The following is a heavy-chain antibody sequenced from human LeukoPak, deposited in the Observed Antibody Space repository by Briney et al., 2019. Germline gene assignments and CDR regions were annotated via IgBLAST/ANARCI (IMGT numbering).Heavy chain of an antibody. Sequence: KPSGPTLVKPTQTLTLTCTFSGFSLNTSGVGVGWIRQPPGKALEWLALIYWNDDKRYSPSLKSRLTITKDTSKNQVVLTMTNMDPVDTATYYCAHRRIAVAAPGFDYWGQGKLVTVSS. V-gene: IGHV2-5*01. D-gene: IGHD6-19*01. CDR2: IYWNDDK. J-gene: IGHJ4*02. CDR3: AHRRIAVAAPGFDY. CDR1: GFSLNTSGVG.